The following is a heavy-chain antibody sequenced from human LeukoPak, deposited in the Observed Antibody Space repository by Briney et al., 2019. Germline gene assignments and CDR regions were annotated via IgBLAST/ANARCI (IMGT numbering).Heavy chain of an antibody. CDR1: GFSFSSYL. D-gene: IGHD2-2*01. V-gene: IGHV3-33*06. J-gene: IGHJ6*02. CDR2: IGVDVSRK. Sequence: GTSLRLSCAASGFSFSSYLMHWVRQAPGKGLEWVALIGVDVSRKYYGDSVKGRFTISRDNSKNTLYLQMNSLRAEDTAVYYCAKGGDCSSTSCSPVYYYYGMDVWGQGTTVTVSS. CDR3: AKGGDCSSTSCSPVYYYYGMDV.